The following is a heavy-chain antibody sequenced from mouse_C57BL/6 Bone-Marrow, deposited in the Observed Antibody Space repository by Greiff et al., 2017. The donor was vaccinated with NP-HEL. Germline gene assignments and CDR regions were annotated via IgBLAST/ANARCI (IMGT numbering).Heavy chain of an antibody. CDR1: GYTFTSYW. CDR2: INPSNGGT. V-gene: IGHV1-53*01. J-gene: IGHJ2*01. CDR3: ARWGFITTVVAKGFDY. Sequence: QVQLQQPGTELVKPGASVKLSCKASGYTFTSYWMHWVKQRPGQGLEWIGNINPSNGGTTYNEKFKSKATLTVDKSSSTAYMQLSSLTSEDSAVYYCARWGFITTVVAKGFDYWGQGTTLTVSS. D-gene: IGHD1-1*01.